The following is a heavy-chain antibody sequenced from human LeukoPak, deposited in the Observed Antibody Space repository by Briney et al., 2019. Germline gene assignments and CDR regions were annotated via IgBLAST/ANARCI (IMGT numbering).Heavy chain of an antibody. Sequence: GGSLRLSCAASGFIFTSYGLAWIRQAPGKGLEWVSGISGSGSSTDYADPVKGRFTISRDNSKNTVDLRMNSLRAEDTAIYYCAKYFSMVRGVFDNWGQGTLVTVSS. CDR1: GFIFTSYG. CDR2: ISGSGSST. D-gene: IGHD3-10*01. CDR3: AKYFSMVRGVFDN. J-gene: IGHJ4*02. V-gene: IGHV3-23*01.